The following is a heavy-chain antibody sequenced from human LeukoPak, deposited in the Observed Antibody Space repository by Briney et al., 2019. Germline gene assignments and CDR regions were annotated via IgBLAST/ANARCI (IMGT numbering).Heavy chain of an antibody. CDR3: ARDPYNGSYGDDYYYMDV. Sequence: GGSLRLSCAASGFTFSNYNMNWVRQTPGKGPEWVSSITRGSIYTFYADSVKGRFTISRDNAKNSLSLQMNSLRAEDTAVYYCARDPYNGSYGDDYYYMDVWGKGTTVTISS. CDR1: GFTFSNYN. CDR2: ITRGSIYT. D-gene: IGHD1-26*01. J-gene: IGHJ6*03. V-gene: IGHV3-21*01.